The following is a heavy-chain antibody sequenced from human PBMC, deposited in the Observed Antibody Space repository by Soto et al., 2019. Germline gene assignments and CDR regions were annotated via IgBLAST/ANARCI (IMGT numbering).Heavy chain of an antibody. Sequence: EVQLVESGGGLVQPGGSLRLSCAASVFTFSSYGMHWVRQAPGKGLVWVSRINSDGSSTSYADSVKGRFTISRDNAKNTLYLQMNSLRAGDTAVYYCARDPEGDYYDSSGTTYDYWGQGTLVTVSS. CDR1: VFTFSSYG. V-gene: IGHV3-74*01. D-gene: IGHD3-22*01. J-gene: IGHJ4*02. CDR3: ARDPEGDYYDSSGTTYDY. CDR2: INSDGSST.